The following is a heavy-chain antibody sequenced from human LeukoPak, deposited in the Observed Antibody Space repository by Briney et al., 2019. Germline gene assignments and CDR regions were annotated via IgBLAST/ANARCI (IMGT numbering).Heavy chain of an antibody. D-gene: IGHD6-13*01. V-gene: IGHV1-18*01. J-gene: IGHJ4*02. CDR2: ISAYNGNT. CDR1: GYTFTSYG. Sequence: ASVKVSCKASGYTFTSYGISWVRQAPGQGLEWMGWISAYNGNTNYAQKLQGRVTMTTDTSTSTDYMELRSLRSDDTAVYYCARDLWGGSSWYSGSSYWGQGTLVTVSS. CDR3: ARDLWGGSSWYSGSSY.